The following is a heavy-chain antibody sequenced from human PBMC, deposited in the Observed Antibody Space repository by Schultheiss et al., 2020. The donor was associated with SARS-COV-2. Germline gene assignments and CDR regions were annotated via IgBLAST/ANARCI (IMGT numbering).Heavy chain of an antibody. CDR2: VYHSGTT. CDR3: ARGATVTGFDY. Sequence: SETLSLTCAVYGGSFSGYYWSWIRQPPGKGLEWIGSVYHSGTTYYNPSLKSRVTISVDTSKNQFSLKLSSVTAADTAVYYCARGATVTGFDYWGQGTLVTVSS. D-gene: IGHD4-11*01. J-gene: IGHJ4*02. CDR1: GGSFSGYY. V-gene: IGHV4-34*09.